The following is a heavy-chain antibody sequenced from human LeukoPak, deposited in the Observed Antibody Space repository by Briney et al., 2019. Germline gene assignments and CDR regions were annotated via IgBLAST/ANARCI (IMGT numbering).Heavy chain of an antibody. CDR3: ARDEYYNFWSGYTHYYGMDV. J-gene: IGHJ6*02. Sequence: GGSLRLSWAASGFTFSNYWMSWVRQAPGKGLEWVANIKQDGREKYYVDSVKGRFTISRDNAKNSLYLQMNSLRAEDTAVYYCARDEYYNFWSGYTHYYGMDVWGQGTTVTISS. CDR1: GFTFSNYW. D-gene: IGHD3-3*01. V-gene: IGHV3-7*01. CDR2: IKQDGREK.